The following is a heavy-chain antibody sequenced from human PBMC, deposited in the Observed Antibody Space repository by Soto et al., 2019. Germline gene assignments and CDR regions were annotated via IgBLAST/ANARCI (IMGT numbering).Heavy chain of an antibody. CDR1: GFTFSSYG. D-gene: IGHD3-22*01. CDR3: AKMTLDYYDSSGYNSS. J-gene: IGHJ5*02. V-gene: IGHV3-30*18. Sequence: PGGSLRLSCAASGFTFSSYGMHWVRQAPGKGLEWVAVISYDGSNKYYADSVKGRFTISRDNSKNTLYLQMNSLRAEDTAVYYCAKMTLDYYDSSGYNSSWGQGTLVTVSS. CDR2: ISYDGSNK.